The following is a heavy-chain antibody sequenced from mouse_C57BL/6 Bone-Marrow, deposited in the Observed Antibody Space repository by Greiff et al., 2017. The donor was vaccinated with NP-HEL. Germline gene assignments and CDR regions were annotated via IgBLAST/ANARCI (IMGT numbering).Heavy chain of an antibody. CDR1: GYTFTSYG. V-gene: IGHV1-81*01. J-gene: IGHJ2*01. Sequence: QVQLKESGAELARPGASVKLSCKASGYTFTSYGISWVKQRTGQGLEWIGEIYPRSGNTYYNEKFKGKATLTADKSSSTAYMELRSLTSEDSAVYFCAKSYGNYPDYWGQGTTLTVSS. CDR2: IYPRSGNT. CDR3: AKSYGNYPDY. D-gene: IGHD2-1*01.